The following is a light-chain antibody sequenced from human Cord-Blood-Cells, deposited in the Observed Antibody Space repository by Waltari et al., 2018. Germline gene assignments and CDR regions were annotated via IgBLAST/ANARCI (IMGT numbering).Light chain of an antibody. Sequence: QSALTQPASVSGSPGQSITISCTGTSSDVGGYNYVSWYQQHPGKAPKLMIYDVSNRPSGVSNRFAGSKSGNTASRTISGLQAEDESDYCCSSYTSSSTLVFGGGTKLTVL. CDR3: SSYTSSSTLV. J-gene: IGLJ2*01. CDR2: DVS. V-gene: IGLV2-14*01. CDR1: SSDVGGYNY.